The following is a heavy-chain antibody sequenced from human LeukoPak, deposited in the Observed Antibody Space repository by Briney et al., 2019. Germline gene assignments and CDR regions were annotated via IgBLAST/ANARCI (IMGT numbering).Heavy chain of an antibody. Sequence: GGSLRLSCAASGFTFSSYSMNWVRQAPGKGLEWVSSITGSSSYIYYADSLKGRFTISRDNAKNSLFLQMNSLRAEDTAVYYCTRAISYPYFFDYWGQGTLVTVSS. V-gene: IGHV3-21*01. CDR2: ITGSSSYI. CDR1: GFTFSSYS. D-gene: IGHD3-16*01. J-gene: IGHJ4*02. CDR3: TRAISYPYFFDY.